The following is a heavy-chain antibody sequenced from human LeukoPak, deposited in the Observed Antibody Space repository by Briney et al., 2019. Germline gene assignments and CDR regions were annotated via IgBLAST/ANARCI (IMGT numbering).Heavy chain of an antibody. CDR1: GFTFDDYG. J-gene: IGHJ4*02. Sequence: GGSLRLSCAASGFTFDDYGMIWVRQAPGKGLEWVSSIDSSGGYMFYADSVKGRFIISRDNAKDSLYLRMNSLRVEDTAVYYCLRGDRRDYWGQGTLVTVSS. CDR2: IDSSGGYM. V-gene: IGHV3-21*06. CDR3: LRGDRRDY.